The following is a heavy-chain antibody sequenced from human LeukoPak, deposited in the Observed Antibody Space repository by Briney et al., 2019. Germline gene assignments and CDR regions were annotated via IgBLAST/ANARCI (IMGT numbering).Heavy chain of an antibody. J-gene: IGHJ4*02. CDR2: ISYDGSNK. CDR3: AGTYYDILTGYS. D-gene: IGHD3-9*01. CDR1: GFTFSSYA. Sequence: GGSLRLSCAASGFTFSSYAMHWVRQAPGKGLEWVAVISYDGSNKYYADSVKGRFTISRDNSKNTLYLQMNSLRAEDTAVYYCAGTYYDILTGYSWGQGTLVTVSS. V-gene: IGHV3-30-3*01.